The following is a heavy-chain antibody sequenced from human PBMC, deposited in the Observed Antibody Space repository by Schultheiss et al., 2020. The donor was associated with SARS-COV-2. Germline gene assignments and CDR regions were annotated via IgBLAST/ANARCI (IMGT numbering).Heavy chain of an antibody. V-gene: IGHV4-59*08. Sequence: SETLSLTCAVYGGSFSGYYWTWIRQSPGKGLEWIGYIYYSGSTNYNPSLKSRVTISVDTSKNQFSLKLSSVTAADTAVYYCARRSLATFLDYGVDVWGQGTTVTVSS. D-gene: IGHD2-15*01. J-gene: IGHJ6*02. CDR3: ARRSLATFLDYGVDV. CDR2: IYYSGST. CDR1: GGSFSGYY.